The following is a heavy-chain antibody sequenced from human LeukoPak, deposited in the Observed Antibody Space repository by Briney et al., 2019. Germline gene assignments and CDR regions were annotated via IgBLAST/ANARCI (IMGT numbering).Heavy chain of an antibody. J-gene: IGHJ5*02. D-gene: IGHD2-2*01. Sequence: ASVKVSCKASGGTLSSYAISWVRQAPGQGLEWMGRIIPIFGIANYAQKFQGRVTITADKSTSTAYMELSSLRSEDTAVYYCARDGPVQAPPHFRIVVVPAAPENWFDPWGQGTLVTVSS. V-gene: IGHV1-69*04. CDR2: IIPIFGIA. CDR1: GGTLSSYA. CDR3: ARDGPVQAPPHFRIVVVPAAPENWFDP.